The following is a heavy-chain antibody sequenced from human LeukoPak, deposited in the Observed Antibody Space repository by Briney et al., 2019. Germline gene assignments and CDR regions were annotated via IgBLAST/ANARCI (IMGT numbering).Heavy chain of an antibody. Sequence: GASVKVSCKASGYTFTGYYMHWVRQAPGQGLEWMGWINPNSGGTNYAQKLQGRVTMTTDTSTSTAYMELRSLRSDDTAVYYCARGSIAVAGTFRYWGQGTLVTVSS. CDR3: ARGSIAVAGTFRY. CDR2: INPNSGGT. J-gene: IGHJ4*02. D-gene: IGHD6-19*01. V-gene: IGHV1-2*02. CDR1: GYTFTGYY.